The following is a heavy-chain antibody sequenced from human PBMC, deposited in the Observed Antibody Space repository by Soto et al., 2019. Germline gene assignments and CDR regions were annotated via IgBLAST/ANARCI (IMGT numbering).Heavy chain of an antibody. CDR3: AREATPIYCSGGSCPHGGGYDAFDI. J-gene: IGHJ3*02. CDR1: GFTFSDYF. Sequence: QVQLVESGGGLVKPGGSLRLSCAASGFTFSDYFMTWIRQAPGKGLEWVSYISSSGSAIYYADSVKGRFTISRDNAQNSLYLQMNSLRAEDTVIYYCAREATPIYCSGGSCPHGGGYDAFDIWGQGTMVTVSS. CDR2: ISSSGSAI. D-gene: IGHD2-15*01. V-gene: IGHV3-11*01.